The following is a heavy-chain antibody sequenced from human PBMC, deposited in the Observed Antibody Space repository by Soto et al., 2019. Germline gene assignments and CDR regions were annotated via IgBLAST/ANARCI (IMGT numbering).Heavy chain of an antibody. CDR3: VTAVRGYNANGDL. CDR2: IKADGIEK. CDR1: GFTFSSYW. V-gene: IGHV3-7*03. D-gene: IGHD5-12*01. J-gene: IGHJ6*02. Sequence: VQLVESGGDLVQPGGSLRLSCVGSGFTFSSYWMGWVRQTPGKGLEWVATIKADGIEKYYVDSVKGRFTFSRDNAKTSVYLEMNSLRAEDTAVYYCVTAVRGYNANGDLWGQGTTVTVSS.